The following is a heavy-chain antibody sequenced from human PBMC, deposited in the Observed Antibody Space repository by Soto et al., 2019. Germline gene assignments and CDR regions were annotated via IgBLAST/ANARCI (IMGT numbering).Heavy chain of an antibody. J-gene: IGHJ5*02. V-gene: IGHV4-39*01. D-gene: IGHD3-3*01. CDR3: ASKDGYDFWSGYYPGNNWFDP. Sequence: SETQCLSCTVADGYIRSSGYYWGWIRKPPGKGLEWIGSIYYSGSTYYNPSLKSRVTISVDTSKNQFSLKLSSVTAADTAVYYCASKDGYDFWSGYYPGNNWFDPWGQGTLVTVSS. CDR2: IYYSGST. CDR1: DGYIRSSGYY.